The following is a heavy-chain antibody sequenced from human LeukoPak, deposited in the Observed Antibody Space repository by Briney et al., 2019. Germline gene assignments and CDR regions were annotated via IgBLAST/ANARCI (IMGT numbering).Heavy chain of an antibody. CDR2: IKQDGSEK. V-gene: IGHV3-7*03. Sequence: GGSLRLSCAASGFTFSSYWMSWVRQAPGKGLEWVANIKQDGSEKYYVDSVKGRFTISRDNAKNSLYLQMNSLRAEDTAVYYCAKGGYSNGRYYYYYMDVWGEGTTVTVSS. CDR1: GFTFSSYW. D-gene: IGHD5-18*01. J-gene: IGHJ6*03. CDR3: AKGGYSNGRYYYYYMDV.